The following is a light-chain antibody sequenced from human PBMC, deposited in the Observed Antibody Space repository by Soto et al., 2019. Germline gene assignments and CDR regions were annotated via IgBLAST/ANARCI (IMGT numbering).Light chain of an antibody. CDR1: QTIIGNY. J-gene: IGKJ4*01. Sequence: ESVLTQSPGTLSLSPGERATLSCRASQTIIGNYLAWYQQKPGQAPRLLIYGASNRATGVPDRFSGSRSGSDFTLTISSLDPEDFALYYCQQRSAWPFTFGGGTSVLIK. CDR3: QQRSAWPFT. CDR2: GAS. V-gene: IGKV3D-20*02.